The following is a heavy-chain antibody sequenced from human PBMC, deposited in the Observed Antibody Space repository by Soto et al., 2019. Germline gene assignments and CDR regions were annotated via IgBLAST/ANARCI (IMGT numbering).Heavy chain of an antibody. CDR1: RDTFTSYY. CDR3: ARSSGGNFFIIIEAPNWFAP. Sequence: GAAVKVSCKAPRDTFTSYYINWVRQAPGQGLEWMGVINPHGGSTAYAQKFKGRVTLTRDTSASTVYMEVSSLTSEDTAMYYCARSSGGNFFIIIEAPNWFAPWGQGPLVSLS. D-gene: IGHD5-12*01. J-gene: IGHJ5*02. CDR2: INPHGGST. V-gene: IGHV1-46*01.